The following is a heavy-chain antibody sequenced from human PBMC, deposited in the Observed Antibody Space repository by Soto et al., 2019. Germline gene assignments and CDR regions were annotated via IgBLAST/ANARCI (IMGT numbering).Heavy chain of an antibody. D-gene: IGHD5-12*01. CDR1: GFTFSSYA. CDR3: AQDMVATLWEYFDY. J-gene: IGHJ4*02. Sequence: GGSLRLSCAASGFTFSSYAMSWVRQAPGKGLEWVSAISGSGGSTYYADSVKGRFTISRDNSKNTLYLQMNSLRAEDTAVYYCAQDMVATLWEYFDYWGQGTLVTVSS. V-gene: IGHV3-23*01. CDR2: ISGSGGST.